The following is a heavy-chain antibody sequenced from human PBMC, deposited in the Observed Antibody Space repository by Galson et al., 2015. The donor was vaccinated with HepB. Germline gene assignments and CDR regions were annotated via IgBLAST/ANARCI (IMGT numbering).Heavy chain of an antibody. V-gene: IGHV1-18*01. CDR1: GYKFTDYG. CDR2: NSAHTGST. CDR3: ARDAPLKTQYNWLDP. J-gene: IGHJ5*02. Sequence: SVKVSCKASGYKFTDYGITWVRQAPGQGLEWMGGNSAHTGSTKYAQTLQDRVTLTTDTSTNTAYMELRSLRSDDTAMYFCARDAPLKTQYNWLDPWGQGTLVTVSS. D-gene: IGHD4-11*01.